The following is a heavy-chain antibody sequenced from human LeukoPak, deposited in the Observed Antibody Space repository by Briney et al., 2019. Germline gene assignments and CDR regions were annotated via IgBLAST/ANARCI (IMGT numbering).Heavy chain of an antibody. CDR1: GFTFSSYS. J-gene: IGHJ4*02. CDR3: AKQRSEVPVAASNY. CDR2: ISSSSSYI. D-gene: IGHD2-2*01. Sequence: GGSLRLSCAASGFTFSSYSMNWVRQAPGKELEWVSSISSSSSYIYYADSVKGRFTISRDNSKSTLYLHMNSLRAEDTAIYYCAKQRSEVPVAASNYWGQGTLVTVSS. V-gene: IGHV3-21*04.